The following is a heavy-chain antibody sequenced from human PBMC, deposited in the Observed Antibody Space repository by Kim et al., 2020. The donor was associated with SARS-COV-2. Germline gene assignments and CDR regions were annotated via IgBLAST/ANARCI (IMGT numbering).Heavy chain of an antibody. CDR3: LGYCSSTSCYRNSYYYGMDV. CDR2: ISSSSSYI. J-gene: IGHJ6*02. V-gene: IGHV3-21*01. Sequence: GGSLRLSCAASGFTFSSYSMNWVRQAPGKGLEWVSSISSSSSYIYYADSVKGRFTISRDNAKNSLYLQMNSLRAEDTAVYYCLGYCSSTSCYRNSYYYGMDVWGQGTTVTVSS. D-gene: IGHD2-2*02. CDR1: GFTFSSYS.